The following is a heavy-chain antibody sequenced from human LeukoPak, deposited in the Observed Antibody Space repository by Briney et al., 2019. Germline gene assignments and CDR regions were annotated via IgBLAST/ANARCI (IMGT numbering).Heavy chain of an antibody. Sequence: SETLSLTCTVSGGSISSGSYYWSWIRQPPGKGLEWIGSIYYSGSTYYNPSLKSRVTISVDTSKNQFSLKLSSVTAADTAVYCCARTRYYYNSRSYGAPYYFDYWGQGTLVTVSS. CDR1: GGSISSGSYY. J-gene: IGHJ4*02. CDR2: IYYSGST. CDR3: ARTRYYYNSRSYGAPYYFDY. D-gene: IGHD3-10*01. V-gene: IGHV4-39*01.